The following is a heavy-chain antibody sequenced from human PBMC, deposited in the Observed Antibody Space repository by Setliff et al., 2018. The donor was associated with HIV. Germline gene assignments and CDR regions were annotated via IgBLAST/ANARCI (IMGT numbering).Heavy chain of an antibody. CDR3: ASGREAVAGALHFDY. Sequence: SETLSLTCTVSGGSISSYYWSWIRQSPGKGLEWLGYIYYSGSTNYNPSLKSRVTISVDTSKNQFSLKLSSATAADTAVYYCASGREAVAGALHFDYWGQGPLVTVSS. D-gene: IGHD6-19*01. CDR2: IYYSGST. J-gene: IGHJ4*02. CDR1: GGSISSYY. V-gene: IGHV4-59*08.